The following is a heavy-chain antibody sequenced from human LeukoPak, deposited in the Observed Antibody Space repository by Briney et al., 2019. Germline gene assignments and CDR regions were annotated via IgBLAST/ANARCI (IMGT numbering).Heavy chain of an antibody. J-gene: IGHJ4*02. CDR3: ARDLASSSASSH. V-gene: IGHV1-69*13. D-gene: IGHD6-19*01. CDR1: GGTFSSYA. CDR2: IIPIFGTA. Sequence: ASVKASCKASGGTFSSYAISWVRQAPGQGLEWMGGIIPIFGTANYAQKFQGRVTITADESTSTAYVELSSLRSEDTAVYYCARDLASSSASSHWGQGTLVTVSS.